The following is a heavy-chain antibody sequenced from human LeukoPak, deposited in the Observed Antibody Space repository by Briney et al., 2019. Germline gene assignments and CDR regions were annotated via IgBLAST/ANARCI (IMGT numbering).Heavy chain of an antibody. CDR2: IYSGGST. CDR3: ARGSGSYYWFDY. J-gene: IGHJ4*02. Sequence: GGSLRLSCAASGFTVSTNYMSWVRQAPGKGLEWVSVIYSGGSTYYADSVKGRFTISRDISKNTLYLQMNGLRAEDTAVYYCARGSGSYYWFDYWGQGTLVTVSS. D-gene: IGHD1-26*01. CDR1: GFTVSTNY. V-gene: IGHV3-66*01.